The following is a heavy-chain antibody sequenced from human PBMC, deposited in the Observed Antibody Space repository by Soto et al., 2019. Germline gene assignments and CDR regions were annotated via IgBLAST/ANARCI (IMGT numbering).Heavy chain of an antibody. J-gene: IGHJ4*02. V-gene: IGHV3-15*01. CDR2: IRSKSDGGTT. Sequence: GGSLRLSCVASGLTFNNAWMHWVRQAPGKGLEWVGRIRSKSDGGTTDYAAPVKGGFTISRDDSKNMVDLQMSSLKTEDTAIYYCTTYSGAAFEYWGQGALVTVSS. D-gene: IGHD1-26*01. CDR1: GLTFNNAW. CDR3: TTYSGAAFEY.